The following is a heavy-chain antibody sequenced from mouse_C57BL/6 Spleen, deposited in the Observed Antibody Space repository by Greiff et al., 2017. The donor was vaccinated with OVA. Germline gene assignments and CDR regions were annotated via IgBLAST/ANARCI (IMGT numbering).Heavy chain of an antibody. CDR1: GYTFTSYW. CDR2: IHPSDSDT. Sequence: QVHVKQPGAELVKPGASVKVSCKASGYTFTSYWMHWVKQRPGQGLEWIGRIHPSDSDTNYNQKFKGKATLTVDKSSSTAYMQRSSLTSEDSAVYYCAIYYEDYFDYWGQGTTLTVSS. CDR3: AIYYEDYFDY. J-gene: IGHJ2*01. V-gene: IGHV1-74*01. D-gene: IGHD1-1*01.